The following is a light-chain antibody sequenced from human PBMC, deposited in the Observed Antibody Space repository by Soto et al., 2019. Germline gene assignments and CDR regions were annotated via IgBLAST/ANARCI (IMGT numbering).Light chain of an antibody. CDR2: DAS. CDR1: QDISNY. Sequence: DIQMTQSPSSLSASVGDRVTITCQASQDISNYLNWYQQKPGKAPKLLIYDASNLETGVPSRFSGSGSGTDFTFNISSPQPEDIATYYCQQYDNLPPFTFGPGTKVDIK. CDR3: QQYDNLPPFT. J-gene: IGKJ3*01. V-gene: IGKV1-33*01.